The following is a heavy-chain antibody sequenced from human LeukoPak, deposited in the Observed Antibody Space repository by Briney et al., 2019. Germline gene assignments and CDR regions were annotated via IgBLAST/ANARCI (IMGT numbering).Heavy chain of an antibody. CDR1: GYTFTSYG. J-gene: IGHJ1*01. CDR2: ISAYNGNT. Sequence: GASVKVSCKASGYTFTSYGISWVRQAPGQGLEWMGWISAYNGNTNYAQKLQSRVTMTTDTSTSTAYMELSSLRSEDTAVYYCARSENGQQLAIEYFQHWGQGTLVTVSS. V-gene: IGHV1-18*01. CDR3: ARSENGQQLAIEYFQH. D-gene: IGHD6-13*01.